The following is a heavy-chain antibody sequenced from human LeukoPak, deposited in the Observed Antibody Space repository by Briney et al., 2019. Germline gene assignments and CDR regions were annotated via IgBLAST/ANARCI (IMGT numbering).Heavy chain of an antibody. Sequence: SETLSLTCTVSGGSISSSSYYWGWIRQPPGKGLEWIGSIYYSGSTYYNPPLKSRVTISVDTSKNQFSLKLSSVTAADTAVYYCARDRREYYDSSGYFDYWGQGTLVTVSS. J-gene: IGHJ4*02. CDR1: GGSISSSSYY. D-gene: IGHD3-22*01. V-gene: IGHV4-39*07. CDR3: ARDRREYYDSSGYFDY. CDR2: IYYSGST.